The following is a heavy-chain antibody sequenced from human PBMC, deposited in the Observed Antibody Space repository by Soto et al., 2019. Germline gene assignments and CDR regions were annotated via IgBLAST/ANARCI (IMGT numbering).Heavy chain of an antibody. V-gene: IGHV3-7*03. CDR3: ARGPSYSDYSNDWFFDS. CDR1: GFRFSEYW. J-gene: IGHJ4*02. CDR2: IKKDGTEK. Sequence: EVQLVESGGGFVQPGGSLRLACAASGFRFSEYWMTWVRQAPGKGLEWVADIKKDGTEKYYVDSVKGRFTISRDNDKKSVYLQINGLTVEDTAVYRCARGPSYSDYSNDWFFDSWGQGALVTVSS. D-gene: IGHD3-9*01.